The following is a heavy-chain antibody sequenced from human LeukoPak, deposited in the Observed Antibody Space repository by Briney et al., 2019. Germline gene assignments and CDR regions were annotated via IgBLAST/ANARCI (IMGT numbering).Heavy chain of an antibody. CDR2: ISGSGGST. D-gene: IGHD2-15*01. V-gene: IGHV3-23*01. J-gene: IGHJ4*02. CDR1: GFTFSSYG. Sequence: GGSLRLSCAASGFTFSSYGMTWVRQAPGKGLEWVSGISGSGGSTYYEDSVKGRFTISGDNSKNTLYLQMNSLRAEDTAVYYCAKNSGGTCYSHLDYWGQGTLVTVSS. CDR3: AKNSGGTCYSHLDY.